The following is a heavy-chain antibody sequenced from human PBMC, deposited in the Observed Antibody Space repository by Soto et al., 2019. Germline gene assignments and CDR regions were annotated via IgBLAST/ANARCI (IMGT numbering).Heavy chain of an antibody. J-gene: IGHJ6*02. CDR2: IIPIFGTA. Sequence: ASVKVSCKASGGTFSSYAISWVRQAPGQGLEWMGGIIPIFGTANYAQKFQGRVTITADESTSTAYMELSSPRSEDTAVYYCARDIRVAVAGTKIYYYYGMDVWGQGTPVTVSS. CDR3: ARDIRVAVAGTKIYYYYGMDV. CDR1: GGTFSSYA. D-gene: IGHD6-19*01. V-gene: IGHV1-69*13.